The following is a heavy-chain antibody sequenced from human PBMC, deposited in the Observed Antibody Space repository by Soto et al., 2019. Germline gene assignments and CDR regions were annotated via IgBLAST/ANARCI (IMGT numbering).Heavy chain of an antibody. CDR2: IYYSGST. CDR1: SGAIRSYC. Sequence: TRXLTWTVSSGAIRSYCWSCIRQPPWKGLEWIGYIYYSGSTNYNPSLKSRVTISVDTSKNQFSLKLSSVTAADTAVYYCARGFGYCSSNSCPRRWFDPWGQGTLVTVSS. CDR3: ARGFGYCSSNSCPRRWFDP. V-gene: IGHV4-59*01. D-gene: IGHD2-2*03. J-gene: IGHJ5*02.